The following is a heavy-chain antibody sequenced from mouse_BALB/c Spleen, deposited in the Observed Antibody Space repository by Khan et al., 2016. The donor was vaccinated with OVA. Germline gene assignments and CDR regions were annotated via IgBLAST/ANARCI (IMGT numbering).Heavy chain of an antibody. CDR1: GYSITSGYY. CDR3: ARDSGSLYDMDY. J-gene: IGHJ4*01. Sequence: EVQLVESGPGLVKPSQSLSLTCSVTGYSITSGYYWNWIRQFPGNKLEWMGYISYDGSNNYNPSLKNRISITRDTSKNQFFLKLNSVTTEDTATYYCARDSGSLYDMDYWGQGTSVTVSS. D-gene: IGHD1-1*01. CDR2: ISYDGSN. V-gene: IGHV3-6*02.